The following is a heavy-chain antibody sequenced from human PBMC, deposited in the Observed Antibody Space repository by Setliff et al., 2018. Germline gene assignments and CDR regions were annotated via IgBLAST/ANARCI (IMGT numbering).Heavy chain of an antibody. CDR2: SYHSGST. V-gene: IGHV4-38-2*02. CDR3: AREKMATNYYYYYMDV. Sequence: SETLSLTCAVAGYSLSSGYYWGWIRQPPGKGLEWIGSSYHSGSTNYNPSLKTRVTISVDTSTNQFSLNLVSLTAADTAVYYCAREKMATNYYYYYMDVWGKGTTVTVSS. J-gene: IGHJ6*03. CDR1: GYSLSSGYY. D-gene: IGHD5-12*01.